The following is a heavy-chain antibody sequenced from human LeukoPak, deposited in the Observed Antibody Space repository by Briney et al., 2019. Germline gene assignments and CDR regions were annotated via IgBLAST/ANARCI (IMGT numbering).Heavy chain of an antibody. CDR3: ASHGSGYYFGY. CDR1: GGSISSGGYS. Sequence: SETLSLTCAVSGGSISSGGYSWSWIRQPPGKGLEWIGYIYYSGSTNYNPSLKSRVTISVDTSKNQFSLKLSSVTAADTAVYYCASHGSGYYFGYWGQGTLVTVSS. CDR2: IYYSGST. V-gene: IGHV4-61*08. J-gene: IGHJ4*02. D-gene: IGHD3-22*01.